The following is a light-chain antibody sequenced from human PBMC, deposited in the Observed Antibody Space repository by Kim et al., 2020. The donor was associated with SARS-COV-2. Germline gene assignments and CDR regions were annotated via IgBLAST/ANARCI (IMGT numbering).Light chain of an antibody. J-gene: IGKJ3*01. CDR2: DAS. V-gene: IGKV1-33*01. Sequence: ASVGDRVTLTCQASHDISNYLSWYQQKPGIAPKLLIFDASDLEAGVPSRFSGSGFGTDFSLTISALQPEDIATYFCHQYNDFPFTFGPGTKVDIK. CDR3: HQYNDFPFT. CDR1: HDISNY.